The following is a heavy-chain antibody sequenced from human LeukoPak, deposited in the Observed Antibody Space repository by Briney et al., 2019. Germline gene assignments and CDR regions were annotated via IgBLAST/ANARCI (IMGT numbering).Heavy chain of an antibody. V-gene: IGHV1-69*05. CDR3: ARGLEGDAFDI. J-gene: IGHJ3*02. D-gene: IGHD1-1*01. CDR2: IIPIFGTA. Sequence: VASVTVSCTASGGTFSSYAISWVRQAPGQGLEWMGGIIPIFGTANYAQKFQGRVTITRDTSASTAYMELSSLRSEDTAVYYCARGLEGDAFDIWGQGTMVTVSS. CDR1: GGTFSSYA.